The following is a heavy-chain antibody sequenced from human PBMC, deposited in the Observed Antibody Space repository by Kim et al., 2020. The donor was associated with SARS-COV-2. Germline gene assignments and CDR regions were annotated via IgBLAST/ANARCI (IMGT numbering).Heavy chain of an antibody. CDR3: ARQDGYYDYVWGSYRYDAFDI. Sequence: SETLSLTCTVSGGSISSSSYYWGWIRQPPGKGLEWIGSIYYSGSTYYNPSLKSRVTISVDTSKNQFSLKLSSVTAADTAVYYCARQDGYYDYVWGSYRYDAFDIWGQGTMVTVSS. D-gene: IGHD3-16*02. V-gene: IGHV4-39*01. CDR2: IYYSGST. J-gene: IGHJ3*02. CDR1: GGSISSSSYY.